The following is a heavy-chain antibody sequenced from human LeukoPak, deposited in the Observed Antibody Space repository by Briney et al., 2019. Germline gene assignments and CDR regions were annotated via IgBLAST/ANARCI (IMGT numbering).Heavy chain of an antibody. J-gene: IGHJ4*02. CDR1: GFTFSSYV. Sequence: GRSLRLSCAASGFTFSSYVMHWVRQAPGKGLEWVAVISYDGSNKNYAHSVKGRFTISRDNSKNTLYLQMNSLRAEDTAAYYCAKDMSCSSISCPLDYWGQGTLVTVSS. CDR3: AKDMSCSSISCPLDY. CDR2: ISYDGSNK. D-gene: IGHD2-2*01. V-gene: IGHV3-30*18.